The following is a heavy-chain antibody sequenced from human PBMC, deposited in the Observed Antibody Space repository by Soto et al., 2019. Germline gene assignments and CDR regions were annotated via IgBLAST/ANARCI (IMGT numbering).Heavy chain of an antibody. D-gene: IGHD6-6*01. V-gene: IGHV4-30-4*01. J-gene: IGHJ5*02. CDR1: GGSISSGDYY. Sequence: SETLSLTCTVSGGSISSGDYYWSWLRQPPGKGLEWIGYIYHSGSTYYNPSLKSRVTISVDTSKNQFSLKLSSVTAADTAVYYCARERPDGARLDPWGQGTLVTVSS. CDR3: ARERPDGARLDP. CDR2: IYHSGST.